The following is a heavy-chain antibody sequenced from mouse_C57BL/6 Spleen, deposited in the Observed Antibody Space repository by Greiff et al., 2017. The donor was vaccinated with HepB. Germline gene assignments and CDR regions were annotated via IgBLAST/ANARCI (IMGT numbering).Heavy chain of an antibody. CDR2: IDPKSGCT. CDR1: GYTFTSYW. V-gene: IGHV1-72*01. Sequence: VQLQQPGAELVKPGASVKLSCKASGYTFTSYWMHWVKQRPGRGLEWIGRIDPKSGCTKSNEKFKSKATLTVDKPSSTAYMQLISLTSVDSAVYYCARDELGRAMDYWGQGTSVTVSS. CDR3: ARDELGRAMDY. J-gene: IGHJ4*01. D-gene: IGHD4-1*01.